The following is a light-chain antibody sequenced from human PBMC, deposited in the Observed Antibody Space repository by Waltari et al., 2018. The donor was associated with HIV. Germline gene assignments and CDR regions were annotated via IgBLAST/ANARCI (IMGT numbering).Light chain of an antibody. J-gene: IGKJ3*01. CDR3: MQALQTPRFT. Sequence: DTVMTQSPLSLPVTPGEPASISCRSSQSILHSNGYNYLDWYLQKPGQSPQLLIYLGFNRAYGVPDRFSGSGSGTDFTLKISRVEAEDVGVYYCMQALQTPRFTFGPGTKVDIK. V-gene: IGKV2-28*01. CDR1: QSILHSNGYNY. CDR2: LGF.